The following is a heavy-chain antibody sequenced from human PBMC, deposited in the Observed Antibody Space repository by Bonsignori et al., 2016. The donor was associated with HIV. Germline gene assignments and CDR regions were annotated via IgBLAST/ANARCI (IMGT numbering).Heavy chain of an antibody. D-gene: IGHD6-13*01. Sequence: WIRQPPGKGLEWIGEINHSGSTNYNPSLKSRVTISVDTSKNQFSLKLSSVTAADTAVYYCARVSSLIGYSSSWPGDAFDIWGQGTMVTVSS. CDR3: ARVSSLIGYSSSWPGDAFDI. V-gene: IGHV4-34*01. J-gene: IGHJ3*02. CDR2: INHSGST.